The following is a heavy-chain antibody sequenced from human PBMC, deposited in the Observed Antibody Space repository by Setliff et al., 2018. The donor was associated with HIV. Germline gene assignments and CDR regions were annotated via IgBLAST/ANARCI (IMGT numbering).Heavy chain of an antibody. J-gene: IGHJ4*02. Sequence: SETLSLTCAVSGYSISSGYYWGWIRQPPGRGLEWIGSIYHSGSTYYNPSLKSRVTISVDTSKNQFSLKLSSVTAADTAVYYCARLRISGWDLDYWGQGTLVTAPQ. D-gene: IGHD6-19*01. CDR3: ARLRISGWDLDY. CDR1: GYSISSGYY. V-gene: IGHV4-38-2*01. CDR2: IYHSGST.